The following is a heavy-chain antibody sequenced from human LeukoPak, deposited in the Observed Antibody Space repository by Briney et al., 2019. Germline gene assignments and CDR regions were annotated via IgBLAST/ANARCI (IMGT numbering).Heavy chain of an antibody. CDR2: ISYEGSNK. D-gene: IGHD3-10*01. J-gene: IGHJ4*02. V-gene: IGHV3-30*18. CDR3: ANTYYYGSGSLDY. CDR1: GFTFSSYG. Sequence: GGSLRLSCAASGFTFSSYGMHWVRQAPGKGLEWVALISYEGSNKYYADSVKGRFTISRDNSKNTLYLQMNSLRAEDTAVYYCANTYYYGSGSLDYWGQGTLVTVSS.